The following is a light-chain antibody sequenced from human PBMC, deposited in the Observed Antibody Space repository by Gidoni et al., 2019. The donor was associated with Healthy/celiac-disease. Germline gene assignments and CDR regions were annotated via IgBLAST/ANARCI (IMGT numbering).Light chain of an antibody. CDR3: GTWDSSRSACRV. Sequence: QTVLTRPTSLSAAAGQTVTITCSGSSSNIGNNYVSWYQQLPGTAPKLLIYDNNKRPSGIHDRFSGSKSGTSATLGITGRQTGDEADYYCGTWDSSRSACRVFGGGTKLTVL. V-gene: IGLV1-51*01. CDR2: DNN. J-gene: IGLJ3*02. CDR1: SSNIGNNY.